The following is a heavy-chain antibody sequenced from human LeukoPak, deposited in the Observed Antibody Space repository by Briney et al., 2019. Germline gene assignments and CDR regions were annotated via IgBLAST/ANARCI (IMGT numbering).Heavy chain of an antibody. J-gene: IGHJ4*02. V-gene: IGHV3-15*01. CDR3: TRSSYTNSWFFY. CDR1: GFTFSNAW. CDR2: IKSRADGGTT. D-gene: IGHD2-8*01. Sequence: GGSLRLSCAATGFTFSNAWMSWVRQAPGKGLEWVGRIKSRADGGTTDYAAPVKGRFIMSRDDSKKTMYLQMNSLKAEDTAVYYCTRSSYTNSWFFYWGQGALVTVSS.